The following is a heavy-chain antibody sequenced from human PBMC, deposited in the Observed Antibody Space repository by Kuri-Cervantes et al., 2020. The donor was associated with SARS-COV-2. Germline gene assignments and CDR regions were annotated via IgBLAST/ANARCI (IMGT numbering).Heavy chain of an antibody. CDR1: GFTFSSYW. V-gene: IGHV3-7*03. CDR2: IKQDGSEK. Sequence: GGSLRLSCAASGFTFSSYWMSWVRQAPGKGLEWVANIKQDGSEKYYVDSVKGRFTISRDNAKNSLYLQMNSLRAEDTAVYYCARSIAAAGIFSVYYFDYWGQGTLVTVSS. CDR3: ARSIAAAGIFSVYYFDY. D-gene: IGHD6-13*01. J-gene: IGHJ4*02.